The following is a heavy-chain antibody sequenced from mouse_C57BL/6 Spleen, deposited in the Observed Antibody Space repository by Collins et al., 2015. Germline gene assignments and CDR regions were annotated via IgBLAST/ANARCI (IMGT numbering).Heavy chain of an antibody. CDR2: ISTYTGEP. V-gene: IGHV9-3-1*01. CDR3: APIYYDYDVGFAY. J-gene: IGHJ3*01. D-gene: IGHD2-4*01. Sequence: VKQAPGKGLKWMGWISTYTGEPTYADDFKGRFAFSLETSASTAYLQINNLKNEDTATYFCAPIYYDYDVGFAYWGQGTLVTVSA.